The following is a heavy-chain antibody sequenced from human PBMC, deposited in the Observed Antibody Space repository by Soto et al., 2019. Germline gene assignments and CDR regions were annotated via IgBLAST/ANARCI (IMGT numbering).Heavy chain of an antibody. CDR1: GASISSDDHY. J-gene: IGHJ4*02. CDR3: TKLDNQGYYSNQDPDYVNF. CDR2: IFHSGST. D-gene: IGHD3-22*01. V-gene: IGHV4-31*01. Sequence: QVQLQESGPGLVKPSQTLSLTCSVSGASISSDDHYWAWIRQSPGRCLEWMGYIFHSGSTFYNPYHNCPITISIETATTEFSLRLTSVSGGDTAVYYCTKLDNQGYYSNQDPDYVNFWCQGNLVTVSS.